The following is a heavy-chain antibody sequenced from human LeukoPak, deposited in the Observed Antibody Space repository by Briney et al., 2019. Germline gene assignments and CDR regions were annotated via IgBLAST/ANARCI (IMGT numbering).Heavy chain of an antibody. CDR1: GGTFSSYA. J-gene: IGHJ4*02. CDR3: ARDATYYYDSSGYYGKY. CDR2: ISGYNGNT. V-gene: IGHV1-18*01. Sequence: GSSVKVSCKASGGTFSSYAISWVRQAPGQGLEWMGWISGYNGNTNYAQKLQGRVTMTTDTSTSTAYMELRSLRSDDTAVYYCARDATYYYDSSGYYGKYWGQGTLVTVSS. D-gene: IGHD3-22*01.